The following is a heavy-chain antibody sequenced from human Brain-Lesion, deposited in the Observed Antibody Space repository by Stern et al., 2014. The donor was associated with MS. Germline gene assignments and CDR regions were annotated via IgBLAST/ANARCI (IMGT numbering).Heavy chain of an antibody. Sequence: EVQLVESGGDLVQPGRSLRLSCAAFGFTFDDYAMHWVRQAPGKGLEGVAGISWNSGTIGYADSVEGRFTTSRDNAYSSLYLQMNSLRPEDTALYYCARDITGSSAYFAYWGQGTLVTVSS. CDR2: ISWNSGTI. CDR1: GFTFDDYA. CDR3: ARDITGSSAYFAY. J-gene: IGHJ4*02. D-gene: IGHD1-14*01. V-gene: IGHV3-9*01.